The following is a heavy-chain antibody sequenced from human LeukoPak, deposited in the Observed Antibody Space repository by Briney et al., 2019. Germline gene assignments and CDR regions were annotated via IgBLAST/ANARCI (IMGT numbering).Heavy chain of an antibody. CDR1: GYTFTSYA. Sequence: GASVKVSCKASGYTFTSYAMHWVRQAPGQRLEWMGWINAGNGNTKYSQKFQGRVTITRDTSASTAYMELSSLRSEDTAVYYCARDRCSSTSCYARDAFDIWGQGTMVTVSS. J-gene: IGHJ3*02. D-gene: IGHD2-2*01. CDR3: ARDRCSSTSCYARDAFDI. V-gene: IGHV1-3*01. CDR2: INAGNGNT.